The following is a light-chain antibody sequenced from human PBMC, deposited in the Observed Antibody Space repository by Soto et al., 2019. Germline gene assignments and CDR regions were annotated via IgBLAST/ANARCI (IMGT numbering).Light chain of an antibody. J-gene: IGKJ2*01. CDR3: QQNDDWPAYT. Sequence: EIVMTQSPATLSVSPGEGATLSCGASQSVSNNLVWYQQKPGQAPRLLIFGASTRATGISARFSGSGSGTEFTLTISSLQSEDFAVYYCQQNDDWPAYTFGQGTNLEIK. CDR2: GAS. CDR1: QSVSNN. V-gene: IGKV3-15*01.